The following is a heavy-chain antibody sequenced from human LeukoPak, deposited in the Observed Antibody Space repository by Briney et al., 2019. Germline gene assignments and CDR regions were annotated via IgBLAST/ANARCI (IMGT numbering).Heavy chain of an antibody. Sequence: PGGSLRLSCGASGFXFSNYGIHWVRQASGKGLEWMAVIWSDGSNKYYADSMRGRFTISRDNSKNTLYLQMNSLRAEDTAVYYCARVTMVAAASYNWFVPWGQGTLVTVSS. D-gene: IGHD2-15*01. V-gene: IGHV3-33*01. J-gene: IGHJ5*02. CDR3: ARVTMVAAASYNWFVP. CDR1: GFXFSNYG. CDR2: IWSDGSNK.